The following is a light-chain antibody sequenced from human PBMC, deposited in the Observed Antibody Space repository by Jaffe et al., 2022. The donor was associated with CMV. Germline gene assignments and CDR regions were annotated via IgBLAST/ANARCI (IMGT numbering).Light chain of an antibody. CDR3: SSFADSNTLI. CDR2: EVT. Sequence: QSALTQPPSASGSPGQSVTISCTGTSSDIGSYNYVSWYQQHPGKAPKLMIYEVTERPSGVPDRFSGSKSGNTASLTVSGLQAEDEADYYCSSFADSNTLIFGGGTKLTVL. J-gene: IGLJ2*01. V-gene: IGLV2-8*01. CDR1: SSDIGSYNY.